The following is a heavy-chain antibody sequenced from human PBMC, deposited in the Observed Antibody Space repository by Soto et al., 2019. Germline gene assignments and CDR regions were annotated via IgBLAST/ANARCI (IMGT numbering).Heavy chain of an antibody. D-gene: IGHD2-21*02. J-gene: IGHJ4*02. CDR1: EFTFNSYA. CDR2: SIGSGAIT. CDR3: AKDARDTGGNSGIDY. Sequence: PGGSLRLSCVASEFTFNSYAMSCVRQAPGLGLEWVSSSIGSGAITYYADSVKGRFTISRDNSKSTLYLQMNSLRVEDTALYYCAKDARDTGGNSGIDYWGQGTLVTVSS. V-gene: IGHV3-23*01.